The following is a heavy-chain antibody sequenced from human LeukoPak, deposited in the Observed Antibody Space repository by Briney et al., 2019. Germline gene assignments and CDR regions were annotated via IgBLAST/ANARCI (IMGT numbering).Heavy chain of an antibody. CDR2: IYYSGST. D-gene: IGHD6-13*01. V-gene: IGHV4-59*01. Sequence: SETLSLTCTVSGGSISSYYWSWIRQPPGKGLEWIGYIYYSGSTNYNPSLKSRVIISVDTSKNQFSLKLTSVTAADTAVYYCARVVVTSSWYSIDYWGQGILVTVSS. CDR1: GGSISSYY. CDR3: ARVVVTSSWYSIDY. J-gene: IGHJ4*02.